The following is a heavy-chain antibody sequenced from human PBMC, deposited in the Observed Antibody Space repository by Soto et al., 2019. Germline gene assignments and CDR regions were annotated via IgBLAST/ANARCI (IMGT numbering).Heavy chain of an antibody. CDR2: FDPEDGET. CDR3: AMLTGGGGYFFSFDS. J-gene: IGHJ4*02. D-gene: IGHD2-8*02. Sequence: ASVKVSCKVSGYTLTELSMHWVRQAPGKGLEWMGGFDPEDGETIYAQKFQGRVTMTEDTSTDTAYMELSSLRSEDTAVYYCAMLTGGGGYFFSFDSWGQGTLVTVSS. CDR1: GYTLTELS. V-gene: IGHV1-24*01.